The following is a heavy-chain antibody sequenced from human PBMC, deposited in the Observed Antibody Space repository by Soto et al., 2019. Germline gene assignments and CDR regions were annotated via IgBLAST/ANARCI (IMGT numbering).Heavy chain of an antibody. CDR1: GGTFSSYA. CDR2: IIPIFGTA. V-gene: IGHV1-69*01. CDR3: ARDKVNYYDSSGYPTYYYYYGMDV. Sequence: QVQLVQSGAEVKKPGSSVKVSCKASGGTFSSYAISWVRQAPGQGLEWMGGIIPIFGTANYAQKFQGRVTITADESTSTAYMELSSLRSEDTAVYYCARDKVNYYDSSGYPTYYYYYGMDVWGQGTTVTVSS. J-gene: IGHJ6*02. D-gene: IGHD3-22*01.